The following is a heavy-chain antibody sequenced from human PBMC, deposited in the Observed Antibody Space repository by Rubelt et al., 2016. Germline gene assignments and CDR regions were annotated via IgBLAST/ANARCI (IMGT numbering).Heavy chain of an antibody. V-gene: IGHV4-38-2*02. CDR1: GYSISSGYY. D-gene: IGHD3-9*01. Sequence: QLQLQESGPGLVKPSETLSLTCTVSGYSISSGYYWGWIRQPPGKGLEWIGSIYHSGSTYYNTSLKSRVTISVDTSKNQFSLKLSSVTAADTAVYYCARAARSLVRDILTGYYSEHDDAFDIWGQGTMVTVSS. CDR3: ARAARSLVRDILTGYYSEHDDAFDI. CDR2: IYHSGST. J-gene: IGHJ3*02.